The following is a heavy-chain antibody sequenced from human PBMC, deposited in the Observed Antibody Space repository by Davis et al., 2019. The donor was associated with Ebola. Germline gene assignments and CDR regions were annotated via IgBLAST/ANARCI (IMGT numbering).Heavy chain of an antibody. CDR1: GFTFSNYW. J-gene: IGHJ5*02. V-gene: IGHV3-74*01. CDR2: VNLDGSGT. CDR3: TRDRAYKCFDL. Sequence: GESLKISCAASGFTFSNYWMHWVRQTPGKGLVWVSRVNLDGSGTSYADSVRGRFTISRDNAKKSLYLQMNSLTVEDTAIYNCTRDRAYKCFDLWGQGTLVTVSS.